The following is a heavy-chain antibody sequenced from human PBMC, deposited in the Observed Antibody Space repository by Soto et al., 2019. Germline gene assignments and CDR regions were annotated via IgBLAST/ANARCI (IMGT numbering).Heavy chain of an antibody. J-gene: IGHJ6*02. CDR3: ARDTYGSGTPPLGLYGMDV. D-gene: IGHD3-10*01. V-gene: IGHV3-21*01. Sequence: PGGSLRLSCAASGFTFSSYSMNWVRQAPGKGLEWVSSISSSSSYIYYADSVKGRFTISRDNAKNSLYLQMNSLRAEDTAVYYCARDTYGSGTPPLGLYGMDVWGQGTTVTVSS. CDR1: GFTFSSYS. CDR2: ISSSSSYI.